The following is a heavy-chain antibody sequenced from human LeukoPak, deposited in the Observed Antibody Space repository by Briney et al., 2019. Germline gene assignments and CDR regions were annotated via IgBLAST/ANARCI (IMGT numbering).Heavy chain of an antibody. Sequence: ASVTVSCKASGYTFTNHDFNWMRQAAGQGLEWLGWMNPRSGSTGYAQKFRGRVTMTRDTSITTAYMELSSLTSEDTAVYYCARDGRGAAAADDPLDIWGQGTTVTVSS. CDR1: GYTFTNHD. CDR3: ARDGRGAAAADDPLDI. D-gene: IGHD6-13*01. V-gene: IGHV1-8*01. J-gene: IGHJ3*02. CDR2: MNPRSGST.